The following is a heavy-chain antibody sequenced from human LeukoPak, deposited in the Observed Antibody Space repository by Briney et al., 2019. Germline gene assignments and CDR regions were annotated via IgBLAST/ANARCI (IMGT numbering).Heavy chain of an antibody. D-gene: IGHD3-10*01. J-gene: IGHJ4*02. CDR3: VRDYYGSGAHLDK. CDR1: GFTFHNFW. CDR2: IDGEGLVT. Sequence: GESLKISCVASGFTFHNFWMHWVSQVPGKGLMWVSRIDGEGLVTTYAEAVKGRFNVSRDNVKKTLHLQMNGLRAEDTAVYYCVRDYYGSGAHLDKWGRGTLVTVSS. V-gene: IGHV3-74*01.